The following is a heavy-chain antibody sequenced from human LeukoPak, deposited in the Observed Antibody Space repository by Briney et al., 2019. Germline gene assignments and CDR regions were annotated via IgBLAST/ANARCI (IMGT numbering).Heavy chain of an antibody. CDR1: GGSFSGYY. Sequence: SETLSLTCAVYGGSFSGYYWSWIRQPPGKGLEWIGEINHSGSTNYNPSLKSRVTISVDTSKNQFTLKLSSVTAADTAVYYCARRRWLVPMPHYFDYWGQGTLVTVSS. V-gene: IGHV4-34*01. CDR3: ARRRWLVPMPHYFDY. J-gene: IGHJ4*02. D-gene: IGHD6-19*01. CDR2: INHSGST.